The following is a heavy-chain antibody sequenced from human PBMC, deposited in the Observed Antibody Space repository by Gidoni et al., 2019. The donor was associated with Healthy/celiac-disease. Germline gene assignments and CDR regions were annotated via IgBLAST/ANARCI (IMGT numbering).Heavy chain of an antibody. Sequence: EVQLVESGGGLVQPGGSLRLSCSASGFTFSSYAMHWGRQAPGKGLEYVSAISSDGGSTYYADSVKGRFTISRDNSKNTLYLQMSSLRAEDTAVYYCVKARKMATMHGAFDIWGQGTMVTVSS. J-gene: IGHJ3*02. V-gene: IGHV3-64D*06. CDR3: VKARKMATMHGAFDI. CDR1: GFTFSSYA. D-gene: IGHD5-12*01. CDR2: ISSDGGST.